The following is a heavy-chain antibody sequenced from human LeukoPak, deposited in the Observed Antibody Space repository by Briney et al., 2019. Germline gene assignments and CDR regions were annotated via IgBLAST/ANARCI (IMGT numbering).Heavy chain of an antibody. V-gene: IGHV3-7*01. D-gene: IGHD1-26*01. CDR1: GFTFSSYW. CDR3: AREGYSGSYYP. CDR2: IKQDGSEK. J-gene: IGHJ5*02. Sequence: GGSLRLSCAASGFTFSSYWMSWVRQAPGKGLEWVANIKQDGSEKYHVDSVKGRFTISRDNAKNSLYLQMNSLRAEDTAVYYCAREGYSGSYYPWGQGTLVTVSS.